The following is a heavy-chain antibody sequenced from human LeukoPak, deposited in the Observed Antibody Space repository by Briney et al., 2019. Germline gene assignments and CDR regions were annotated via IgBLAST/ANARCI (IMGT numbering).Heavy chain of an antibody. CDR2: ITSSGTYI. J-gene: IGHJ4*02. D-gene: IGHD4-23*01. CDR1: GFTFNNYN. CDR3: ARGAHKRDDYGGFFDY. V-gene: IGHV3-21*01. Sequence: GGSLRLSCAASGFTFNNYNMNWVRQAPGKALEWVSSITSSGTYIFYADSVKGRFTISRDNAKNSLYLQMNSLRAEDTAVYYCARGAHKRDDYGGFFDYWGQGTLVTVSS.